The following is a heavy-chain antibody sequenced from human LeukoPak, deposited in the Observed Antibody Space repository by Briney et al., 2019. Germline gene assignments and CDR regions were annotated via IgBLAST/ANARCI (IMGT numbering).Heavy chain of an antibody. CDR3: ARAGLHYYGSGSYYPGDY. CDR1: GYTFTSYG. Sequence: ASVKVSCKASGYTFTSYGISWVRQAPGQGLEWMGWISAYNGNTNYAQKLQGRVTMTTDTSTSTAYMELRSLRSDDTAVYYCARAGLHYYGSGSYYPGDYWGQGTLVTVSS. V-gene: IGHV1-18*01. D-gene: IGHD3-10*01. CDR2: ISAYNGNT. J-gene: IGHJ4*02.